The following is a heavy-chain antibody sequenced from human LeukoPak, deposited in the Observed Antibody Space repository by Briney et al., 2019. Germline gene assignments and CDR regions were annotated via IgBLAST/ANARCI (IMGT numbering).Heavy chain of an antibody. CDR3: ARDLGRLLEWLPSDYYYYGMDV. CDR2: FDPEDGET. CDR1: GYTLTELS. V-gene: IGHV1-24*01. J-gene: IGHJ6*02. Sequence: ASVKVSCKVSGYTLTELSMHWVRQAPGKGLEWMGGFDPEDGETIYAQKFQGRVTMTEDTSTDTAYMELSSLRSEDTAVYYCARDLGRLLEWLPSDYYYYGMDVWGQGTTVTVSS. D-gene: IGHD3-3*01.